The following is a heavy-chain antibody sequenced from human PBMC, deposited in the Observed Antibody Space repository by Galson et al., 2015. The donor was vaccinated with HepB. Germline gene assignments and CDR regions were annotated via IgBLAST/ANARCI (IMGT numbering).Heavy chain of an antibody. D-gene: IGHD1-7*01. CDR1: GYTFTSYG. Sequence: SVKVSCKASGYTFTSYGISWVRQAPGQGLEWMGWISAYNGNTNYAQKLQGRVTMTTDTSTSTAYMELRSLRSDDTAVYYCARVNLQLELRFSEKDYWGQGTLVTVSS. J-gene: IGHJ4*02. CDR3: ARVNLQLELRFSEKDY. V-gene: IGHV1-18*01. CDR2: ISAYNGNT.